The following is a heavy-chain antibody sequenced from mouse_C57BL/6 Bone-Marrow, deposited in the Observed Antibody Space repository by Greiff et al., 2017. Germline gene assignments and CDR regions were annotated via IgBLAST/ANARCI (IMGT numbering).Heavy chain of an antibody. D-gene: IGHD1-1*01. CDR3: TRSSHCYGSSHWYFDV. Sequence: QVQLQQSGAELVRPGASVTLSCKASGYTFTDYEMHWVKQTPVHGLEWIGAIDPETGGTAYNQKFKGKAILTADKSSSTAYMELRSLTSEDSAVYYCTRSSHCYGSSHWYFDVWGTGTTVTVSS. V-gene: IGHV1-15*01. J-gene: IGHJ1*03. CDR1: GYTFTDYE. CDR2: IDPETGGT.